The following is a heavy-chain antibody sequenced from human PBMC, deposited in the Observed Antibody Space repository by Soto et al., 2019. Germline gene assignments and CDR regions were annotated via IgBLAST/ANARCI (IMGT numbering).Heavy chain of an antibody. J-gene: IGHJ4*02. CDR1: VGSVSIFSCY. CDR2: IYYSGST. D-gene: IGHD6-6*01. V-gene: IGHV4-61*01. CDR3: ARVGGVAARTFDY. Sequence: PSEALSLTCTVSVGSVSIFSCYWSWIRQPPGKGLDWIGYIYYSGSTNYNPSLKSRVTISVDTSKNQFSLKLSSVTAADTAVYYCARVGGVAARTFDYWGQGTLVTVSS.